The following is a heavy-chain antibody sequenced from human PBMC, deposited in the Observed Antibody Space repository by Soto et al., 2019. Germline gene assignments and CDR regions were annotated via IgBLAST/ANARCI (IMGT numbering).Heavy chain of an antibody. CDR2: INEDGSET. D-gene: IGHD3-16*01. CDR3: AKSPMVRTFHYGMDV. V-gene: IGHV3-7*05. Sequence: EVQMVESGGNLVQPGGSLRVSCAASEVSFSFYWMSWVRQAPGKGLEWVADINEDGSETYYADAVKGRFTISRDDATNSLYLQMNSLRAGDTAVYFCAKSPMVRTFHYGMDVWGQGTTVTVSS. CDR1: EVSFSFYW. J-gene: IGHJ6*02.